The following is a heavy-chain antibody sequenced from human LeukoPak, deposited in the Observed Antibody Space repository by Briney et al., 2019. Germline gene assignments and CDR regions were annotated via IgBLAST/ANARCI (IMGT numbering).Heavy chain of an antibody. CDR1: GYTFTSYY. V-gene: IGHV1-46*01. Sequence: ASVKVSCKASGYTFTSYYMHWVRQAPGQGLEWMGIISPSGGSTSYAQKFQGRVTMTRDTSTSTVYMELSSLRSEDTAVYYCARAYYDILTGYDSPFDYWGQGTLVTVSS. D-gene: IGHD3-9*01. CDR2: ISPSGGST. J-gene: IGHJ4*02. CDR3: ARAYYDILTGYDSPFDY.